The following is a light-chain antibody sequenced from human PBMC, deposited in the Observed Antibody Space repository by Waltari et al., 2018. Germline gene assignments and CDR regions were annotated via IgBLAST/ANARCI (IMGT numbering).Light chain of an antibody. CDR3: QSYDSSSVV. CDR1: RGSIASNY. Sequence: NFMLPQPHSVSESPGKTVTISCTRSRGSIASNYVQWYQQRPGSSPTTVIDDANPSPAGVPDRCSGSIDSDSHSASRTISGLKTEDEADSYCQSYDSSSVVFGGGTKLTVL. V-gene: IGLV6-57*01. J-gene: IGLJ2*01. CDR2: DAN.